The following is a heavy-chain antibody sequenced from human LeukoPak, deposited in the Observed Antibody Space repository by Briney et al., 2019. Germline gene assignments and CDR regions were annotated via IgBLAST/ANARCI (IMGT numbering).Heavy chain of an antibody. V-gene: IGHV1-46*01. CDR1: GYTFTSYY. D-gene: IGHD6-6*01. J-gene: IGHJ5*02. CDR2: INPSGGST. Sequence: GASVKVSCKASGYTFTSYYMHWVRQAPGQGLEWMGIINPSGGSTSYAQKFQGRVTMTRGTSTSTVYMELSSLRSEDTAVYYCAREVSAARLVPPEFDPWGQGTLVTVSS. CDR3: AREVSAARLVPPEFDP.